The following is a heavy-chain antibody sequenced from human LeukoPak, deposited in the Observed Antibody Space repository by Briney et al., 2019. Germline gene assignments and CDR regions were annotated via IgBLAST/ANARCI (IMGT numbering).Heavy chain of an antibody. CDR1: GGSISSYY. D-gene: IGHD3-22*01. CDR2: IYYSGST. CDR3: ARDSPDYNDSSGYYHFDY. V-gene: IGHV4-59*01. Sequence: PLETLSLTCTVSGGSISSYYWSWIRQPPGKGLEWIGYIYYSGSTNYNPSLKSRVTISVDTSKNQFSLKLSSVTAADTAVYYCARDSPDYNDSSGYYHFDYWGQGTLVTVSS. J-gene: IGHJ4*02.